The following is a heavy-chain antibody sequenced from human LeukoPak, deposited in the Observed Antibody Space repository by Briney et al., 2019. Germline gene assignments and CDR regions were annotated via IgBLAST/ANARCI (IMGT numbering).Heavy chain of an antibody. CDR3: AKGAGWYEY. Sequence: SETLSLTCTVSGDSISSDYWSWLRQPPGKGLEWIAYIRYSGSTNYNPSLTSRVTISGDTSNNRFSLRLTSVTPADTAVYYCAKGAGWYEYWGQGTLVTVSS. J-gene: IGHJ4*02. CDR2: IRYSGST. D-gene: IGHD6-19*01. CDR1: GDSISSDY. V-gene: IGHV4-59*01.